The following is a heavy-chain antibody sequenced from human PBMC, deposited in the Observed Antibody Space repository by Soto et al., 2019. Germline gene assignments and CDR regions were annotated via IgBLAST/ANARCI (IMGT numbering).Heavy chain of an antibody. D-gene: IGHD2-15*01. V-gene: IGHV1-69*13. CDR1: GGTFSSYA. Sequence: SVKVSCKASGGTFSSYAISWVRQAPGQGLEWMGGIIPIFGTANYAQKFQGRVTITADESTSTAYMELSSLRSEDTAVYYCARGRISPPDAFDIWGQGTMVTVSS. J-gene: IGHJ3*02. CDR2: IIPIFGTA. CDR3: ARGRISPPDAFDI.